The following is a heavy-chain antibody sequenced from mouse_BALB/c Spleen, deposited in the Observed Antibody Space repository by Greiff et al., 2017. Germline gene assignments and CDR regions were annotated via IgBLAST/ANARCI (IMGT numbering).Heavy chain of an antibody. Sequence: QVQLKESGPDLVAPSQSLSITCTVSGFSLTSYGVHWVRQPPGKGLEWLVVIWSDGSTTYNSALKSRLSISKDNSKSQVFLKMNSLQTDDTAMYYCARHYGNYHYFDYWGQGTTLTVSS. D-gene: IGHD2-1*01. CDR2: IWSDGST. CDR1: GFSLTSYG. J-gene: IGHJ2*01. V-gene: IGHV2-6-2*01. CDR3: ARHYGNYHYFDY.